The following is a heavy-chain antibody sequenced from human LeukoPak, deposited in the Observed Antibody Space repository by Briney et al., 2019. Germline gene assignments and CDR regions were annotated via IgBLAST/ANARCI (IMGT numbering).Heavy chain of an antibody. J-gene: IGHJ4*02. D-gene: IGHD6-13*01. CDR1: GFTFSNAW. Sequence: GGSLRLSCAASGFTFSNAWMNWVRQAPGKGLEWVGRIKSKADGGTTDYAAPVKGRFIISRDDSKNTLYLQMNSLRAEDTAVYYCARDFSSSWYYFDYWGQGTLVTVSS. V-gene: IGHV3-15*01. CDR3: ARDFSSSWYYFDY. CDR2: IKSKADGGTT.